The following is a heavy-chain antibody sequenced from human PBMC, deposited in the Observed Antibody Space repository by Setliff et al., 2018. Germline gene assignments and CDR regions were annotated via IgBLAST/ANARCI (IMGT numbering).Heavy chain of an antibody. V-gene: IGHV3-30*02. Sequence: PGGSLRLSCAASGFAFSTYGMHWVRQAPGKGLEWVAFIRQDGNNKYYRDSVRGRFTISRDNSKTTLFLQMNSLRPEDTGIYYCAKEVMGLHLSGLDFWGQGNLVTVSS. CDR3: AKEVMGLHLSGLDF. D-gene: IGHD5-12*01. CDR2: IRQDGNNK. J-gene: IGHJ4*02. CDR1: GFAFSTYG.